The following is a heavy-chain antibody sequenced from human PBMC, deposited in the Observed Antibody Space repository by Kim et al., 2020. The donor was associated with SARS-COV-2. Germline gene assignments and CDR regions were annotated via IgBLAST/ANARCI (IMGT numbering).Heavy chain of an antibody. V-gene: IGHV3-15*01. CDR2: IRSKADGGTA. CDR1: GFTFTKVW. J-gene: IGHJ4*02. D-gene: IGHD2-21*01. CDR3: TTDYERIGGLCDGETCYPASL. Sequence: GGSLRLSCAASGFTFTKVWLSWVRQAPGKGLEWVGRIRSKADGGTADYAAPVKGRFTISREDSKNTLYLQMNGLRAEDTAFYHCTTDYERIGGLCDGETCYPASLWGQETLVTVSS.